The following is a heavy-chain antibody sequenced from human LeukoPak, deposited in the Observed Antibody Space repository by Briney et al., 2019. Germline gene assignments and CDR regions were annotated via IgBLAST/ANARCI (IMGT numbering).Heavy chain of an antibody. CDR2: ISSSSSYI. D-gene: IGHD2-15*01. V-gene: IGHV3-21*04. Sequence: GGSLRLSCAASGFTFSSYSMNWVRQAPGKGLEWVSSISSSSSYIYYADSVKGRFTISRDNAKNSLYLQLNSLRAEDTAVYYCAKDYSDSRVADVFLEYWGQGTLVTVSS. CDR1: GFTFSSYS. CDR3: AKDYSDSRVADVFLEY. J-gene: IGHJ4*02.